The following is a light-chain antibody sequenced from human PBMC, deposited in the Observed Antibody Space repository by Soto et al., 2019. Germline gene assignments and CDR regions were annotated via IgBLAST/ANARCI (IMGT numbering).Light chain of an antibody. CDR2: GAS. J-gene: IGKJ1*01. Sequence: EIVLTQSPGTLSLSPGERATLSCRASQSVSSSYLAWYQQKPGQAPRLLFYGASNTATGVPDRFSGSGSGTDFTLTISRLEPEDVAVYYCQQYGSSPPWTFGQGTKVEI. CDR1: QSVSSSY. CDR3: QQYGSSPPWT. V-gene: IGKV3-20*01.